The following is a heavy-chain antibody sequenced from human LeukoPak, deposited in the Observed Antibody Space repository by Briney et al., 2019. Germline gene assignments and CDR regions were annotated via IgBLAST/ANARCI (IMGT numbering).Heavy chain of an antibody. Sequence: SETLSLTCTVSGGSISSDYWSWIRQPPGKGLEWIGYIYYSGSTNYNPSLKSRVTISVDTSKNQFSLKLSSVTAADTAVYYCARIYYYDRSCYSTIYWYFDLWGRGTLVTVSS. CDR3: ARIYYYDRSCYSTIYWYFDL. CDR2: IYYSGST. D-gene: IGHD3-22*01. J-gene: IGHJ2*01. CDR1: GGSISSDY. V-gene: IGHV4-59*08.